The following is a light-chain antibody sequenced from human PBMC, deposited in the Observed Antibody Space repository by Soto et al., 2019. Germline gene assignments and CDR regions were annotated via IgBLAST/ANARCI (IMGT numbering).Light chain of an antibody. V-gene: IGKV3-20*01. J-gene: IGKJ4*01. CDR3: HQYDHWPRT. CDR1: QSVSSSY. CDR2: GAS. Sequence: EIVLTQSPGTLSLSPGERATLSCRASQSVSSSYLAWYQQKPGQAPRLLIYGASSRATGIPDRFSGSGSGTEFTLTVSSLQSEDFALYFCHQYDHWPRTFGGGTKVDIK.